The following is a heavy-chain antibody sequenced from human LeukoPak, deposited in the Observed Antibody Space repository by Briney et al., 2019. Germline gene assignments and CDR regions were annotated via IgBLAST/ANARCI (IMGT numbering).Heavy chain of an antibody. Sequence: TGGSLRLSCAASGFTFSSYGMHWVRQAPGKGLEWVAFIRYDGSNKYYADSVKGRFTISRDNSNNALFLQMNGLRAEDTAVYYCAKVSYDFMVAYYYYYMGVWGKGTTVAVSS. J-gene: IGHJ6*03. CDR3: AKVSYDFMVAYYYYYMGV. V-gene: IGHV3-30*02. CDR1: GFTFSSYG. CDR2: IRYDGSNK. D-gene: IGHD2/OR15-2a*01.